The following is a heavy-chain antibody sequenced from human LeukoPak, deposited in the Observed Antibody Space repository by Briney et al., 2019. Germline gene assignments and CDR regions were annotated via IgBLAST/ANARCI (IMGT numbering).Heavy chain of an antibody. Sequence: GGSLRLSCAASGFIFDDYGMSWVRQAPGKGLEWVTFIQYDGSKKYYADSVKGRFTISRDNSKNTLYLEMNSLRAEDTAVYYCAKDIGSYYDYWGQGILVTVSS. D-gene: IGHD3-10*01. V-gene: IGHV3-30*02. CDR2: IQYDGSKK. CDR1: GFIFDDYG. J-gene: IGHJ4*02. CDR3: AKDIGSYYDY.